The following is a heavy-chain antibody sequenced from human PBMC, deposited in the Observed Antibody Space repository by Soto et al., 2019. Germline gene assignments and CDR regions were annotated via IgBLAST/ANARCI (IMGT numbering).Heavy chain of an antibody. J-gene: IGHJ4*02. CDR3: ARDEGYYYGSG. D-gene: IGHD3-10*01. Sequence: QVQLQESGPGLVKPSQTLSLTCTVSGGSMRSGYYYWSRIRQPPGKGLEWIGYIYSSGKTYYNPSLKSRLTMSLDTSKNQFSLKLSSVTAADTAVYYCARDEGYYYGSGWGQGTLVTVSS. CDR1: GGSMRSGYYY. CDR2: IYSSGKT. V-gene: IGHV4-30-4*01.